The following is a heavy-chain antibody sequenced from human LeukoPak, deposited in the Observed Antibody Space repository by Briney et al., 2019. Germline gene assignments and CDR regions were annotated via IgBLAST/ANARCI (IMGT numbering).Heavy chain of an antibody. J-gene: IGHJ5*02. D-gene: IGHD3-22*01. Sequence: GGSLRLSCAASGFTFDDYAMHWVRQAPGKGLEWVSGIRWNSGSIGYADSVKGRFTISRDNAKNSLYLQMNSLRAEDTALYYCAKEYQGYYDSSGLGGFDPWGQGTLVTVSS. CDR3: AKEYQGYYDSSGLGGFDP. CDR2: IRWNSGSI. V-gene: IGHV3-9*01. CDR1: GFTFDDYA.